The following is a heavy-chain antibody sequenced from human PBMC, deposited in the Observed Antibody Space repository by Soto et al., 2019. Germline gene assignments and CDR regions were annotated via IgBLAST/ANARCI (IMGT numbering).Heavy chain of an antibody. J-gene: IGHJ6*02. Sequence: SLRLSCAASGFTFSSYAVHWVRQAPGKGLEWVAVISFDGRNKYYADSVKGRFTISRDNSKKTLYLQMNSLRGEDTAVYSCARTYSSSSNDYYYNGMDVWGRGTTVTVSS. CDR1: GFTFSSYA. CDR3: ARTYSSSSNDYYYNGMDV. V-gene: IGHV3-30*04. CDR2: ISFDGRNK. D-gene: IGHD6-6*01.